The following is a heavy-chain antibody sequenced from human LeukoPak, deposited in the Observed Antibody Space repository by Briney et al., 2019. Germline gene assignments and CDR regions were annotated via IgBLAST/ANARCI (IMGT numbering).Heavy chain of an antibody. V-gene: IGHV3-48*01. CDR3: AKGRYHLATVTLLDY. CDR1: GLSFSDYS. CDR2: ISSTGNPR. D-gene: IGHD4-17*01. J-gene: IGHJ4*02. Sequence: PGGSLRLSCTASGLSFSDYSMNWVRQAPGKGLEWVSYISSTGNPRHYAESVEGRFTISRDNSKNTLYLQMNSVRAEDTAIYYCAKGRYHLATVTLLDYWGQGTLVTVSS.